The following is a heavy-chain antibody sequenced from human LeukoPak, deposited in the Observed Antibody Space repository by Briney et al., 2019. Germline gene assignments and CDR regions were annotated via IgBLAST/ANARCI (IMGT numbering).Heavy chain of an antibody. CDR1: GFTFSSYW. CDR3: ARHSSGYYHYHY. Sequence: GGSLRLSCAASGFTFSSYWMHWVRQAPGKGLVWVSRINSDGRSTSYADSVKGRFTISRDNSKNTLHLQMNSLRAEDTAVYYGARHSSGYYHYHYWGPGTPVTVAS. CDR2: INSDGRST. V-gene: IGHV3-74*01. D-gene: IGHD3-22*01. J-gene: IGHJ4*02.